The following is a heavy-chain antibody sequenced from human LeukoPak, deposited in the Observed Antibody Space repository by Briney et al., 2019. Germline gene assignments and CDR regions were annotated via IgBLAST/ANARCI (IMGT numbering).Heavy chain of an antibody. J-gene: IGHJ4*02. D-gene: IGHD2-2*01. CDR3: AKDSCASTSCYWDY. V-gene: IGHV3-23*01. CDR2: ISGSGGAT. Sequence: GGSLRLSCAVSGFSFSTYAMNWVRQSPGKGLEWLSVISGSGGATYYADSVKGRFTISRDNSKNTLYLQMNSLTAEDTAIYYCAKDSCASTSCYWDYWGQGTLVTVSS. CDR1: GFSFSTYA.